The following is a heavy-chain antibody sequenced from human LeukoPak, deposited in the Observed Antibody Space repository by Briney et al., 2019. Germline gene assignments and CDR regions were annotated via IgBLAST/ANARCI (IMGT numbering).Heavy chain of an antibody. J-gene: IGHJ4*02. D-gene: IGHD2-8*01. V-gene: IGHV1-69*05. Sequence: ASVKVPCKTSGGTFSNYGISWVRQAPGQGPEWMGGIIPLFGTTDYSQKFQGRVTITTDESTSTAYMELSSLRSEDTAVYYCARGGYCTNGVCYYFDYWGQGTLVTVSS. CDR1: GGTFSNYG. CDR2: IIPLFGTT. CDR3: ARGGYCTNGVCYYFDY.